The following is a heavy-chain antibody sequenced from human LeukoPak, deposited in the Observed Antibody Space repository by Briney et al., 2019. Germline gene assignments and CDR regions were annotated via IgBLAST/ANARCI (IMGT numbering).Heavy chain of an antibody. CDR2: IKEDGSEK. D-gene: IGHD3-9*01. CDR1: GFIFSSYW. J-gene: IGHJ4*02. V-gene: IGHV3-7*01. Sequence: GGSLRLSCAASGFIFSSYWMSWVRQAPGKGLEWVAKIKEDGSEKYYVDSVKGRFTISRDNAKNSLYLQMSSLRAEDTAVYCCARGLVPPDYWGQGTLVTVSS. CDR3: ARGLVPPDY.